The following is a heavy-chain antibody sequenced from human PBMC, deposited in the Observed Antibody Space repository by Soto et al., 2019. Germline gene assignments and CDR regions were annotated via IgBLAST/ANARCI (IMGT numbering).Heavy chain of an antibody. J-gene: IGHJ6*02. V-gene: IGHV4-30-4*01. CDR1: SGSIGSSDYY. CDR2: INYSGRT. Sequence: SETLCLTCSVSSGSIGSSDYYWSLIRQPPGKGLEWIGYINYSGRTYYKPSLKSRVSISLDTSKNQFSLRLTSVTAADTAVYFCARFSTLGKGYGVDVWGQGTTVTV. D-gene: IGHD3-3*02. CDR3: ARFSTLGKGYGVDV.